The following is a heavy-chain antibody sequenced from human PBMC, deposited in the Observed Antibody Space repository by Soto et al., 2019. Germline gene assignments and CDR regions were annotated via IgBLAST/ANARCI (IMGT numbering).Heavy chain of an antibody. CDR2: IISDGSST. CDR3: ASLSGITIFGVVDY. V-gene: IGHV3-74*01. CDR1: GFTFSSYW. Sequence: EVQLVESGGGLVQPGGSLRLSCAASGFTFSSYWMHWVRQAPGKGLVWVSRIISDGSSTSYADSVKGRFTISRDNAKNTLYLQMNSLRAEDTAVYYCASLSGITIFGVVDYWGQGTLVTVSS. J-gene: IGHJ4*02. D-gene: IGHD3-3*01.